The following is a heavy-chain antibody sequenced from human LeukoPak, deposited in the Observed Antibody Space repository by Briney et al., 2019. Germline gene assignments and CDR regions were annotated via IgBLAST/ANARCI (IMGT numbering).Heavy chain of an antibody. CDR2: ISRSGDSI. Sequence: EGSLRLSCSASGFTFSSYAMHWVRQAPGKGLEYVSAISRSGDSIYYADSVKGRISISRDNSKNTLYLQMSSLRAEDTAVYYCVKGTYTAAHWGQGTLVTVSS. CDR1: GFTFSSYA. D-gene: IGHD1-14*01. J-gene: IGHJ4*02. V-gene: IGHV3-64D*06. CDR3: VKGTYTAAH.